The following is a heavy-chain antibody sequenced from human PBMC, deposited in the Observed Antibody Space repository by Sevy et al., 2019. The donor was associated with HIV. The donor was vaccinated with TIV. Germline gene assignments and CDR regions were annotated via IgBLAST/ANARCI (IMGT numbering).Heavy chain of an antibody. CDR1: GYTFTSYA. D-gene: IGHD2-2*01. CDR3: AWSVLPTASFDY. CDR2: INPGNGNT. V-gene: IGHV1-3*01. Sequence: ASVKVSCKASGYTFTSYAIHWVRQAPGQRLEWMGWINPGNGNTKYSQKFQGRVTITRDTSASTTYMELSSLRSEDTAVYYCAWSVLPTASFDYWGQGTLVTVSS. J-gene: IGHJ4*02.